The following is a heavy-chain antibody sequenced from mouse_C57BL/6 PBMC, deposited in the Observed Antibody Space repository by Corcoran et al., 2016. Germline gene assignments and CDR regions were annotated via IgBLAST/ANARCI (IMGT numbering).Heavy chain of an antibody. V-gene: IGHV1-62-2*01. CDR3: VSHEARYYCSSYEDYFDY. D-gene: IGHD1-1*01. J-gene: IGHJ2*01. CDR1: GYTFTEYT. Sequence: QVQLQQSGAELVKPGTSVKLSCKASGYTFTEYTIHWVKQRSGQGLEWIGWVYPGSGSIKYNEKFKDKATLTADKSSSTVYMELSRVTSEDSAGDCCVSHEARYYCSSYEDYFDYWGQGTTLTVSA. CDR2: VYPGSGSI.